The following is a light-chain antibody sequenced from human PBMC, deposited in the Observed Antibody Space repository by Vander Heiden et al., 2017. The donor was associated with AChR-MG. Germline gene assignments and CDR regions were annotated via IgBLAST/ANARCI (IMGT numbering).Light chain of an antibody. CDR2: KDT. CDR1: KLGDKY. Sequence: SYELTPPPPLSVSPGQTASITGSGDKLGDKYASWYQQNPGQSPVLVIYKDTKRPSGIPERFSGSNSGNTATLTISGTQAMDEADYYCQAWDSTTGLFGGGTKLTVL. J-gene: IGLJ2*01. CDR3: QAWDSTTGL. V-gene: IGLV3-1*01.